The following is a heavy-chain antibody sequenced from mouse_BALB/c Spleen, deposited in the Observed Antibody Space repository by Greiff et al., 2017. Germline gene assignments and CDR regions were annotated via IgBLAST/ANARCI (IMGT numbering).Heavy chain of an antibody. D-gene: IGHD2-4*01. CDR3: TRERDYPWFAY. V-gene: IGHV1-15*01. J-gene: IGHJ3*01. CDR2: IDPETGGT. Sequence: QVQLKESGAELVRPGASVTLSCKASGYTFTDYEMHWVKQTPVHGLEWIGAIDPETGGTAYNQKFKGKATLTADKSSSTAYMELRSLTSEDSAVYYCTRERDYPWFAYWGQGTLVTVSA. CDR1: GYTFTDYE.